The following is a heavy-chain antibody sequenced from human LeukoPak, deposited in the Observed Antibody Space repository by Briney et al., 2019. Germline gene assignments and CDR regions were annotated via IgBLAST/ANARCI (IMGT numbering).Heavy chain of an antibody. CDR2: IYHSGST. CDR3: ARDSGRRGENWVDP. D-gene: IGHD1-26*01. Sequence: PSETLSLTCAVSGGSISSSNWWSWVRQPPGKGLEWIGEIYHSGSTNYNPSLKSRVTISVDKSKNQFSLKLSSVTAADTAVYYCARDSGRRGENWVDPWGQGTLVTVSS. J-gene: IGHJ5*02. CDR1: GGSISSSNW. V-gene: IGHV4-4*02.